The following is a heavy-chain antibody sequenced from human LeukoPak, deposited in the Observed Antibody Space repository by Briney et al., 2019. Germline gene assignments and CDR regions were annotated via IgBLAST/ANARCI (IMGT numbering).Heavy chain of an antibody. J-gene: IGHJ4*02. CDR2: INHSGST. CDR1: GGSFSGYY. D-gene: IGHD2-15*01. Sequence: SETLSLTCAVYGGSFSGYYWSWIRQPPGKGLEWIGEINHSGSTNYNPSLKSRVTISVDTSKNQFSLKLSSVTAADTAVYYCARGQPYEGYCSGGSCNDGDYWGQGTLVTVSS. CDR3: ARGQPYEGYCSGGSCNDGDY. V-gene: IGHV4-34*01.